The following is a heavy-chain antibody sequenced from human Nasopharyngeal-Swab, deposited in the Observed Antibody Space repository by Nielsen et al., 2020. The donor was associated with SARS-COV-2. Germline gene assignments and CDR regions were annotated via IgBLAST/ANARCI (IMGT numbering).Heavy chain of an antibody. D-gene: IGHD1-26*01. V-gene: IGHV5-51*01. CDR2: IYPGDSNT. J-gene: IGHJ6*04. Sequence: GESLKISCKGSGSSFTTYWIGWVRQIPGKGLEWMGIIYPGDSNTRYSPSFQGQVTISVDKYSSTAYLQWSSLKASDNAIYYCARPMRPMGHYYFGMDVWGKGTTVTVSS. CDR1: GSSFTTYW. CDR3: ARPMRPMGHYYFGMDV.